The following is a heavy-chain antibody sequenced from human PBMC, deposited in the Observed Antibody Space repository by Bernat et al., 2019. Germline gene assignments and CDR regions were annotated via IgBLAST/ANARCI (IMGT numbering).Heavy chain of an antibody. CDR2: ISIDGNKK. J-gene: IGHJ4*02. CDR3: AKVLWFGGALDW. Sequence: QVQLVESGGGVVQPGRSLRLSCAASGFTINRYAMHWVRQAPGKGLEWVAVISIDGNKKHYAESVEGRFPISRDSSKNTLYLQMNSLRVEDTAVYYCAKVLWFGGALDWWGPGTLVTVSS. D-gene: IGHD3-10*01. V-gene: IGHV3-30*18. CDR1: GFTINRYA.